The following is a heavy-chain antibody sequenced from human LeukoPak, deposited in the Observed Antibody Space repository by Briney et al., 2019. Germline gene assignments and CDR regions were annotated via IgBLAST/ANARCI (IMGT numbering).Heavy chain of an antibody. V-gene: IGHV1-18*01. CDR1: GYTFTSYG. Sequence: ASVKVSCKASGYTFTSYGISWVRQAPGQGLEWMGWISAYNGNTNYAQKLQGRVTMTTDTSTSTAYMEPRSLRSDDTAVYYCARTHGYGDRYNWYDPWGQGTLVTVSS. CDR3: ARTHGYGDRYNWYDP. J-gene: IGHJ5*02. D-gene: IGHD4-17*01. CDR2: ISAYNGNT.